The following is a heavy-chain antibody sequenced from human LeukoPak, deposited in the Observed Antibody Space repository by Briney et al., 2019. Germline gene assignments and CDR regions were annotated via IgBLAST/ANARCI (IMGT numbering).Heavy chain of an antibody. CDR1: GFTFSSYA. CDR3: VRGWPGYTSPLDY. Sequence: PGGSLRLSCAASGFTFSSYAMSWVRQAPGKGLEWVSAISGSGGSTYYADSVKGRFTISRDNSKNTLYLQMNSLRAEDTAVYYCVRGWPGYTSPLDYWGQGILVAVSS. D-gene: IGHD5-12*01. V-gene: IGHV3-23*01. J-gene: IGHJ4*02. CDR2: ISGSGGST.